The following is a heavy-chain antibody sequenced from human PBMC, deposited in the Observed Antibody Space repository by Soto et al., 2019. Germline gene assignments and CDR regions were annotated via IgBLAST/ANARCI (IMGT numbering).Heavy chain of an antibody. V-gene: IGHV4-34*01. CDR1: GGSFSGYY. J-gene: IGHJ6*02. Sequence: SETLSLTCAVYGGSFSGYYWSWIRQPPGKGLEWIGEINHSGSTNYNPSLKSRVTISVDTSKNQFSLKLSSVTAADTAVYYCARRTRYYYYGMDVWGQGTTVTVXS. CDR3: ARRTRYYYYGMDV. CDR2: INHSGST. D-gene: IGHD2-15*01.